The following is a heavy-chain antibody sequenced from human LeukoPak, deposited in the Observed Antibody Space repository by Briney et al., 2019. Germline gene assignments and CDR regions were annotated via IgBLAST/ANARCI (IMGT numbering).Heavy chain of an antibody. Sequence: SETLSLTCTVSGGSISTYYWSWIRQPPGKGLEWIGYIYYSGSTNYNPSLKSRVTISVDTSKKQFSLKLSSVTAADTAVYYCAREYYYDSSGYCPPHAFDIWGQGTMVTVSS. CDR3: AREYYYDSSGYCPPHAFDI. J-gene: IGHJ3*02. V-gene: IGHV4-59*01. D-gene: IGHD3-22*01. CDR2: IYYSGST. CDR1: GGSISTYY.